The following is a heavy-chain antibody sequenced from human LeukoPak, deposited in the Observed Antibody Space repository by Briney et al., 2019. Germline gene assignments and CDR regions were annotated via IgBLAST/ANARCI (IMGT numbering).Heavy chain of an antibody. CDR2: ISWNSGNI. CDR1: GFNFDDYA. V-gene: IGHV3-9*01. J-gene: IGHJ6*03. CDR3: ARTTGYYYYYMDV. D-gene: IGHD1-1*01. Sequence: GGSLRLSCAASGFNFDDYAMHWVRQAPGKGLEWVSGISWNSGNIGYVDSVKGRFHISRDNAKDSLYLQMDSLRPEDTALYYCARTTGYYYYYMDVWGRGTTVTVSS.